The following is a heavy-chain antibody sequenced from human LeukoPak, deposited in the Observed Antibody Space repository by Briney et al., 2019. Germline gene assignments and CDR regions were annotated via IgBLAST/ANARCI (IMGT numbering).Heavy chain of an antibody. V-gene: IGHV5-51*01. D-gene: IGHD6-19*01. CDR1: GYIFTTYW. J-gene: IGHJ3*01. CDR3: ARHTASPVAGHDAFDV. Sequence: GESLKISCEASGYIFTTYWIGWVRQKPGEGPEWMGIVYPVDYRTKYSPSFQGQVTISADKSISTAYLQWSSLEASDTAIYYCARHTASPVAGHDAFDVWGQGTLVTVSS. CDR2: VYPVDYRT.